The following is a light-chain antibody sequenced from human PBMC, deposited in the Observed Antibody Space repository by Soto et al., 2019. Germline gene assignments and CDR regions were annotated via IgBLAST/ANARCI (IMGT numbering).Light chain of an antibody. CDR2: RNN. J-gene: IGLJ3*02. CDR1: SSNIGSNY. Sequence: QSVLTQPPSASGTPGQRVTISCSGSSSNIGSNYVYWYQQLPGTAPKLLIYRNNQRPSRVPDRFSGSKSGTSASLAISGLRSEDEADYYCAAWDDSLSGWVFGGGTQLTVL. CDR3: AAWDDSLSGWV. V-gene: IGLV1-47*01.